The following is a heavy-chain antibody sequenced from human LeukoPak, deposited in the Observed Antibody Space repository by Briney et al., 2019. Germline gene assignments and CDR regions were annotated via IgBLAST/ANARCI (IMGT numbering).Heavy chain of an antibody. Sequence: GGSLRLSRAASGFTCSSYWMSWVRQAPGKGLEWVANIKQDGSEKYYVDSVKGRFTISRDNAKNSLYLQMNSLRAEDTAVYYCARERYYYDSSGYQYAFDIWGQGTMVTVSS. CDR3: ARERYYYDSSGYQYAFDI. CDR2: IKQDGSEK. CDR1: GFTCSSYW. D-gene: IGHD3-22*01. V-gene: IGHV3-7*01. J-gene: IGHJ3*02.